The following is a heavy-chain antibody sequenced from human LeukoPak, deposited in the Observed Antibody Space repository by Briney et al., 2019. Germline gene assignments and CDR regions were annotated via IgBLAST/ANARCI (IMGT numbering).Heavy chain of an antibody. CDR1: GFTFSSYW. Sequence: GGSLRLSCAASGFTFSSYWMSWVRQAPGKGLEWVANIKQDGSEKYYVDSVKGRFTISRDNAKNSLYLQMNSLRAEDTAVYYCARDFEYSGYDAVLDYWGQGTLVTVSS. CDR2: IKQDGSEK. V-gene: IGHV3-7*01. CDR3: ARDFEYSGYDAVLDY. J-gene: IGHJ4*02. D-gene: IGHD5-12*01.